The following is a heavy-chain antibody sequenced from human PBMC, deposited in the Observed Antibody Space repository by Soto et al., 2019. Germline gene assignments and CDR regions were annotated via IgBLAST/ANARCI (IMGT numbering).Heavy chain of an antibody. Sequence: TSETLSLTCAVSGYSISSGYYWGWIRQPPGKGLEWIGSIYHSGSTYYNPSLKSRVTISVDTSKNQFSLKLSSVTAADTAVYYCARVWVDTAMVLNPYYFDYWGQGTLVTVSS. V-gene: IGHV4-38-2*01. J-gene: IGHJ4*02. CDR2: IYHSGST. CDR3: ARVWVDTAMVLNPYYFDY. CDR1: GYSISSGYY. D-gene: IGHD5-18*01.